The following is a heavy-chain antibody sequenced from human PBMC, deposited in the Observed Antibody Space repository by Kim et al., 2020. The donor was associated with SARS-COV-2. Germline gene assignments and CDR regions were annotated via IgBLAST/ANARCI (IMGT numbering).Heavy chain of an antibody. J-gene: IGHJ6*02. CDR1: GFPFSSYA. D-gene: IGHD3-3*01. CDR3: AKDLDDFWSGYYMSYYYYGMDV. Sequence: GGSLRLSCAASGFPFSSYAMSWVRQAPGKGLEWVSAISGSGGSTYYADSVKGRFTISRDNSKNTLYLQMNSLRAEDTAVYYCAKDLDDFWSGYYMSYYYYGMDVWGQGTTVTVSS. CDR2: ISGSGGST. V-gene: IGHV3-23*01.